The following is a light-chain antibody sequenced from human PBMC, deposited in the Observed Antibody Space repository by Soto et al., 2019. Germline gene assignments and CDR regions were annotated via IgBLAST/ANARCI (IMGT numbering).Light chain of an antibody. J-gene: IGKJ1*01. CDR1: QSVSSSY. V-gene: IGKV3-20*01. Sequence: EIVLTQPPGTLSLSPGERATLSCRASQSVSSSYLTWYQQKPGKAPRLLIYGASSRAAGIPDRFSGSGSGTDFTLSISRLEPEDFAVYYCQQYGSSRTFGQGTKVEIK. CDR3: QQYGSSRT. CDR2: GAS.